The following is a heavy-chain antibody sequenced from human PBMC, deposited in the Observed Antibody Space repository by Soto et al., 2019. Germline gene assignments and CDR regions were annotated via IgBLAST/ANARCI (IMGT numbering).Heavy chain of an antibody. CDR3: ATDIRWLRGSVDEIFGALDV. CDR1: GYTFTSYA. Sequence: GASVKVSCKASGYTFTSYAMHWVRQAPGQRLEWMGWINAGNGNTKYSQKFQGRVTMTGDTSTSTAYMELSSLRSEDTAVYYCATDIRWLRGSVDEIFGALDVWGKGTTVTVSS. V-gene: IGHV1-3*01. D-gene: IGHD3-3*01. J-gene: IGHJ6*04. CDR2: INAGNGNT.